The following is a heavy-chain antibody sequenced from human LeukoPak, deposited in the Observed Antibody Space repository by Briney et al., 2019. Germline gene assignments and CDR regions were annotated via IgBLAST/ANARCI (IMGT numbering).Heavy chain of an antibody. CDR1: GGSFSGYY. D-gene: IGHD3-10*01. CDR3: ARDFGVTDAFDI. V-gene: IGHV4-34*01. J-gene: IGHJ3*02. Sequence: SETLSLTCAVYGGSFSGYYWSWIRQPPGKGLEWIGEINHSGSTNYNPSLKSRVTISVDTSKNQFSLKLSSVTAADTAVYYCARDFGVTDAFDIWGQGTMVTVSS. CDR2: INHSGST.